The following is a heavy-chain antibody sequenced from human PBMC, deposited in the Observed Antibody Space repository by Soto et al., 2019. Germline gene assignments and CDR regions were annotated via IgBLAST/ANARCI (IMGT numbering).Heavy chain of an antibody. CDR3: AKGPTLTTPSGLDY. CDR1: GGSISGYY. Sequence: GPGPAPPSETLSLTCTVSGGSISGYYWSWIRQPAGKGLEWIGRIYDNANTNYNPSLKSRVTMSVDTSKNQFSLKLSSVSAADTAVYYCAKGPTLTTPSGLDYWGQGTLVTVSS. D-gene: IGHD4-4*01. CDR2: IYDNANT. V-gene: IGHV4-4*07. J-gene: IGHJ4*02.